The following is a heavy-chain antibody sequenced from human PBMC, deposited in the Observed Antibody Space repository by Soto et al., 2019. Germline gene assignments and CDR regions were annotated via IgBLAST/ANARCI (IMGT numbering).Heavy chain of an antibody. CDR1: GGTFSSYA. J-gene: IGHJ4*02. D-gene: IGHD2-2*01. V-gene: IGHV1-69*01. CDR3: ARGGYCSSTSCSSFDY. Sequence: QVQLVQSGAEVKKPGSSVKVSCKASGGTFSSYAISWVRQAPGQGLEWMGGIIPIFGTANYAQKFQGRVPITAEESTSTAYMELSSLRSEDTAVYYCARGGYCSSTSCSSFDYWGQGTLVTVSS. CDR2: IIPIFGTA.